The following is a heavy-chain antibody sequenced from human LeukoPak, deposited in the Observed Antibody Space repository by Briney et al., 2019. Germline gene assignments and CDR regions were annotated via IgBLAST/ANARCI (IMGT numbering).Heavy chain of an antibody. CDR3: AELGITMIGCV. J-gene: IGHJ6*04. CDR2: ISYRGDKT. CDR1: GFSFSADC. Sequence: GGTLRLSCAASGFSFSADCMTSVRQAPGEGLELVSHISYRGDKTYYADSVKCRFTISTDNPQNTLYMQMNSVRAEDTAVYYCAELGITMIGCVWGKGTTVTIAS. V-gene: IGHV3-23*01. D-gene: IGHD3-10*02.